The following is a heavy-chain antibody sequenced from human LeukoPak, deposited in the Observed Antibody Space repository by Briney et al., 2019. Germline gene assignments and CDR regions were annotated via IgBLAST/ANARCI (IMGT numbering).Heavy chain of an antibody. Sequence: SETLSLTCAVYGGSFSGYYWSWIRQPPGKGLEWIGEINHSGSTSYNPSLKSRVTISVDTSKNQFSLKLSSVTAADTAVYYCARGHLGRYYYSMDVWGQGPRSPSP. V-gene: IGHV4-34*01. D-gene: IGHD3-16*01. CDR2: INHSGST. CDR3: ARGHLGRYYYSMDV. J-gene: IGHJ6*02. CDR1: GGSFSGYY.